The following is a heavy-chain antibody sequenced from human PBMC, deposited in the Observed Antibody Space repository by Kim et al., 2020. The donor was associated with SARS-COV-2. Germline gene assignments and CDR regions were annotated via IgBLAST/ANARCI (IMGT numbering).Heavy chain of an antibody. CDR2: IIPIFGTA. D-gene: IGHD2-15*01. CDR1: GGTFSSYA. Sequence: SVKVSCKASGGTFSSYAISWVRQAPGQGLEWMGGIIPIFGTANYAQKFQGRVTITADESTSTAYMELSSLRSEDTAVYYCAKRSGGSSTKKNYYYYGMDVWGKGTTVTVAS. CDR3: AKRSGGSSTKKNYYYYGMDV. V-gene: IGHV1-69*13. J-gene: IGHJ6*04.